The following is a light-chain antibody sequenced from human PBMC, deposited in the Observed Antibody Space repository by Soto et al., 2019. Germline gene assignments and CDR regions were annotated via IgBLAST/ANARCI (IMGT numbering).Light chain of an antibody. CDR3: QQFSSYPVT. CDR2: GAS. CDR1: QSVSSNY. Sequence: LTQSPGTIAPLSGESATIASRASQSVSSNYLAWYQQKPGQAPRLLIYGASSRATGIPDRFSGGGSGTDFTLTISRLEPEDFAVYYCQQFSSYPVTFGGGTKVDIK. V-gene: IGKV3-20*01. J-gene: IGKJ4*02.